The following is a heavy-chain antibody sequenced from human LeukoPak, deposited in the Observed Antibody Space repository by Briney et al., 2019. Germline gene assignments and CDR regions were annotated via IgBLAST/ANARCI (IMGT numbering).Heavy chain of an antibody. D-gene: IGHD5-18*01. CDR3: ARESNTAMALVDY. V-gene: IGHV3-53*01. J-gene: IGHJ4*02. Sequence: PGGSLRLSCAASGFTVSSNYMSWVRQAPGKGLEWVSVIYSGGSTYYADSVKGRFTISRDSSKNTLYLQMNSLRAEDTAVYYCARESNTAMALVDYWGQGTLVTVSS. CDR1: GFTVSSNY. CDR2: IYSGGST.